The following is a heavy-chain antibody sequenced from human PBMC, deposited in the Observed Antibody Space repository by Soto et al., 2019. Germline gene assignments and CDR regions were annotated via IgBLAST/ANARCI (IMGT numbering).Heavy chain of an antibody. CDR3: VKGGWYGSMSSSDC. CDR1: GFTLGSYD. D-gene: IGHD6-19*01. V-gene: IGHV3-30*18. CDR2: MSYHGNYQ. J-gene: IGHJ4*02. Sequence: GGSLRLSCAASGFTLGSYDMHWVRQAPGKGLEWVAVMSYHGNYQFYADSVRGRFSVSRDISKSAFYLQMSSLRIEDTAIYYCVKGGWYGSMSSSDCWGQGTQVTVSS.